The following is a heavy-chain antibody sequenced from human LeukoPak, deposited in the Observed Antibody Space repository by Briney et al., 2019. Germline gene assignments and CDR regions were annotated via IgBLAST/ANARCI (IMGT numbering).Heavy chain of an antibody. V-gene: IGHV4-31*11. J-gene: IGHJ5*02. CDR2: IYYSGST. Sequence: SQTLSLTCAVSGGSISSGGYSWSWIRQPPGKGLEWIGYIYYSGSTYYNPSLKSRVTISVDTSKNQFSLKLSSVTAADTAVYYCACGGDYGDTWGQGTLVTVSS. CDR1: GGSISSGGYS. D-gene: IGHD4-17*01. CDR3: ACGGDYGDT.